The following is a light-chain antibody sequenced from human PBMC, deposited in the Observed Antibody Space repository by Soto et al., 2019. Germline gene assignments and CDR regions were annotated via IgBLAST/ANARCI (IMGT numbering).Light chain of an antibody. V-gene: IGKV3-15*01. CDR2: GAS. CDR3: QQYNNWPWT. J-gene: IGKJ1*01. CDR1: QSISGT. Sequence: ELVMTQSPATLSVSPWRRATPSSRASQSISGTLAWYQQKPGQAPRLLIYGASTRETSFPARFSGSGSGTDFTLTISSLQSEDFAVYYCQQYNNWPWTFGQGTKVDIK.